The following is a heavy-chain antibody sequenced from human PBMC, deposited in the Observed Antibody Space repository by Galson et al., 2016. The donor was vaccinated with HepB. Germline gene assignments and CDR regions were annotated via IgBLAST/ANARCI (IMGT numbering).Heavy chain of an antibody. J-gene: IGHJ3*01. D-gene: IGHD3-22*01. CDR3: ARDWRNVNGGYYGNDAFDF. CDR1: GFIFGDYG. Sequence: SLRLSCAGSGFIFGDYGMHWVRQAPGKGLEWVAVISYHGRDKYYRDTVKGRFTISRDNSNNMQYLRMSSLRVEDTAGYYCARDWRNVNGGYYGNDAFDFWGQGTMVTVSS. CDR2: ISYHGRDK. V-gene: IGHV3-33*05.